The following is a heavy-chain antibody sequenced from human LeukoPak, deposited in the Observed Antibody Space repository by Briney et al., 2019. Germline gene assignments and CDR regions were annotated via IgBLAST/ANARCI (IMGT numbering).Heavy chain of an antibody. CDR3: ARERYYYDSSGYVDY. CDR1: GGSFSGYY. Sequence: SETLSLTCAVYGGSFSGYYWSWIRQPPGKGLEWIGEINHSGSTNYNPSLKSRVTISVDTFKNQFSLKLSSVTAADTAVYYCARERYYYDSSGYVDYWGQGTLVTVSS. V-gene: IGHV4-34*01. CDR2: INHSGST. D-gene: IGHD3-22*01. J-gene: IGHJ4*02.